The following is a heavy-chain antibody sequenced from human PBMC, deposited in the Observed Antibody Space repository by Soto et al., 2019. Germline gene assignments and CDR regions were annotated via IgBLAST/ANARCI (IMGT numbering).Heavy chain of an antibody. CDR3: AREGITIFGVGLISAENWFDP. CDR1: GYTFSAYY. V-gene: IGHV1-46*01. D-gene: IGHD3-3*01. Sequence: QVQLVQSGAEVKKPGASVKVSCKSSGYTFSAYYMHWVRQAPGQGLEWMGLINPSGGSTTYAQNFQGRVTMTRDTSTSTVYMELRSLRSDDTAVYYCAREGITIFGVGLISAENWFDPWGQGTLVTVSS. CDR2: INPSGGST. J-gene: IGHJ5*02.